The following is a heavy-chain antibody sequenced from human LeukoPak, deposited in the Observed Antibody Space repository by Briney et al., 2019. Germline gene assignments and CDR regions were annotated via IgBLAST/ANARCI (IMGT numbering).Heavy chain of an antibody. D-gene: IGHD6-13*01. CDR2: IRYDGSNK. J-gene: IGHJ4*02. CDR3: AKDLRGVAAAGTSHDY. Sequence: GGSLRLSCAASGFTFSSYGMHWVRQAPGKGLEWVAFIRYDGSNKYYADSVKGRFTISRDNSKNTLYLQMNSLRAEDTAVYYCAKDLRGVAAAGTSHDYWGQGTLVTVSS. V-gene: IGHV3-30*02. CDR1: GFTFSSYG.